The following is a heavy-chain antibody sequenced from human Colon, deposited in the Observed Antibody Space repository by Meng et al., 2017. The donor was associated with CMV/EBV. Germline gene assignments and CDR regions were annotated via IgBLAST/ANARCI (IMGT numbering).Heavy chain of an antibody. Sequence: GGSLRLSCEASGFNFADYVMHWVRQVPGKGLEWVSLVSGDGISAYYVDSVKGRFTISRDNSKNVLYLQMNSLRTEDTALYYCAKSGGETDDFWSGYYNFIDYWGQGTPVTVSS. D-gene: IGHD3-3*01. V-gene: IGHV3-43*02. CDR3: AKSGGETDDFWSGYYNFIDY. CDR1: GFNFADYV. CDR2: VSGDGISA. J-gene: IGHJ4*02.